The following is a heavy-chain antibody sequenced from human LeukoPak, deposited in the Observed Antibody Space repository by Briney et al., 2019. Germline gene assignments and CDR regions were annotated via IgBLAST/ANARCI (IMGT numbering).Heavy chain of an antibody. Sequence: ASVKVSCKASGYTFTGYYMHWVRQAPGQGLEWMGWINPNSDFTNFAQNFQGRVTMTSDTSISTAYMELSRLRSDDTAVYYCARDRGYDSSGYYFSPDAFDIWGQGTMVTVSS. D-gene: IGHD3-22*01. V-gene: IGHV1-2*02. CDR1: GYTFTGYY. CDR2: INPNSDFT. CDR3: ARDRGYDSSGYYFSPDAFDI. J-gene: IGHJ3*02.